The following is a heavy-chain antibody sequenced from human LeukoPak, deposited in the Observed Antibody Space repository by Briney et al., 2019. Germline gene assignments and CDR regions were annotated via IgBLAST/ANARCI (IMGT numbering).Heavy chain of an antibody. CDR2: INPGSGGT. CDR3: ARGGFVVAPPLAV. J-gene: IGHJ6*02. Sequence: ASVKVSCKASEYTFTGYYLHWVRQAPGQGLEWMGCINPGSGGTNCAQKFQDRVTMTRDMYISTAYMELSSLRYDDTAVYYCARGGFVVAPPLAVWGQGTTVTVSS. D-gene: IGHD3-3*01. V-gene: IGHV1-2*02. CDR1: EYTFTGYY.